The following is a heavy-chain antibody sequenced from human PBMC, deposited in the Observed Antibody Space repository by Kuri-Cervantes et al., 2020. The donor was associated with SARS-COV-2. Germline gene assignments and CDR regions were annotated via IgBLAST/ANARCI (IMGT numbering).Heavy chain of an antibody. J-gene: IGHJ6*03. V-gene: IGHV3-7*01. Sequence: GESLKISCAASGFTFSSYCMSWVRQAPGKGLEWVANIKQDGSEKYYVDSVKGRFSISRDNAKNSLYLQMNSLRAEDTAVYYCAREVGGYYDFWSGYYQYYYYYMDVWGKGTTVTVSS. CDR2: IKQDGSEK. CDR1: GFTFSSYC. CDR3: AREVGGYYDFWSGYYQYYYYYMDV. D-gene: IGHD3-3*01.